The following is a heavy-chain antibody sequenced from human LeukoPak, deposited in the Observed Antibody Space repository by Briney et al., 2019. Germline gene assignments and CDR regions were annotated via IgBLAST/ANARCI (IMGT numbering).Heavy chain of an antibody. Sequence: SETLSLTCAAYGGSFSGYYWSWIRQPPGKGLEWIGEINHSGSTNYNPSLKSRVTISVDTSKNQFSLRLSSVTAADTAVYYCARDAGYNSFDYWGQGTLVTVSS. D-gene: IGHD5-24*01. CDR3: ARDAGYNSFDY. V-gene: IGHV4-34*01. CDR2: INHSGST. CDR1: GGSFSGYY. J-gene: IGHJ4*02.